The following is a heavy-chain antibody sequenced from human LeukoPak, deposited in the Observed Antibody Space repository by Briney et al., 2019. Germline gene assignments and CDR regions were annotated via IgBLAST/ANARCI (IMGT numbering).Heavy chain of an antibody. Sequence: ASVKVSCKASGYTFTSYAMNWVRQAPGQGLEWMGRINTNTGNPTYAQGFTGRFVFSLDTSVSTAYLQISSLKAEDTAVYYCARDPAAGRYFDWLRRYFDYWGQGTLVTVSS. V-gene: IGHV7-4-1*02. J-gene: IGHJ4*02. CDR1: GYTFTSYA. CDR3: ARDPAAGRYFDWLRRYFDY. CDR2: INTNTGNP. D-gene: IGHD3-9*01.